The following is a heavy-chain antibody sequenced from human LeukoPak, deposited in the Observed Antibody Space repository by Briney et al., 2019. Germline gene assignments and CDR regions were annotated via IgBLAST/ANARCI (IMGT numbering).Heavy chain of an antibody. CDR3: RVVIIDRDWFDP. CDR1: GFTFSSYE. V-gene: IGHV3-21*01. Sequence: PGGSLRLSCAASGFTFSSYEMNWVRQAPGKGLEWVSSISSSSSYIYYADSVKGRFTISRDNAKNSLYLQMNSLRAEDTAVYYCRVVIIDRDWFDPWGQGTLVTVSS. D-gene: IGHD3-3*01. J-gene: IGHJ5*02. CDR2: ISSSSSYI.